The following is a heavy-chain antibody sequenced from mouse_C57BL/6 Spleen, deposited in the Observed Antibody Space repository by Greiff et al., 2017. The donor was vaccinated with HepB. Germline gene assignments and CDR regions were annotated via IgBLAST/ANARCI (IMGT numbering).Heavy chain of an antibody. V-gene: IGHV1-64*01. CDR1: GYTFTSYW. D-gene: IGHD2-4*01. Sequence: VQLQQPGAELVKPGASVKLSCKASGYTFTSYWMHWVKQRPGQGLEWIGMIHPNSGSTNYNEKFKSKATLTVDKSSSTAYMQLSSLTSEDSAVYYCARFYDYFYYAMDYWGQGTSVTVSS. J-gene: IGHJ4*01. CDR2: IHPNSGST. CDR3: ARFYDYFYYAMDY.